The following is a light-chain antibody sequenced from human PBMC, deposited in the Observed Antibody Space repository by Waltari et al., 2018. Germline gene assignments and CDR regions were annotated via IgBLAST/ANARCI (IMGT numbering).Light chain of an antibody. J-gene: IGLJ3*02. CDR1: ISNIGNNY. Sequence: QSVLTQPPSASGPPGQRVTIPSSGTISNIGNNYVYWSQQLPGTAPKLLIYRNNQRPSGVPDRFSGSKSGTSASLAISGLRSEDEADYYCATWDDSLSGPVFGGGTRLTVL. CDR2: RNN. CDR3: ATWDDSLSGPV. V-gene: IGLV1-47*01.